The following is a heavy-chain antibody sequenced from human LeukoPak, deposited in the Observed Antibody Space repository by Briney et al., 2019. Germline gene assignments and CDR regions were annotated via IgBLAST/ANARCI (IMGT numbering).Heavy chain of an antibody. Sequence: QAGGSLRLSCAASGFTFSNYGMHWVRQAPGKGLEWVAVISYDGSNKYYADSVKGRFTISRDDSKNALYLQMNSLRAEDTAVYYCATDISLAGPGYWGQGTLVTVSS. V-gene: IGHV3-30*03. CDR3: ATDISLAGPGY. D-gene: IGHD6-19*01. CDR1: GFTFSNYG. CDR2: ISYDGSNK. J-gene: IGHJ4*02.